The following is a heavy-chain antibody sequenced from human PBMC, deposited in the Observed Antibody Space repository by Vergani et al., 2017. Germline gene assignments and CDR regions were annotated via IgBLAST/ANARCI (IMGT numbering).Heavy chain of an antibody. Sequence: QVQLVQSGAEVKTPGSSVKVSCKASGGTFSRYAISWVRQAPGQGLAWMGRIIPMFGIANYAQKFQGRLTITADKSTSTAYMELTSLRSEDTAVFYCAREGWFGGILGFFDIWGQGTMVTVSS. CDR2: IIPMFGIA. D-gene: IGHD3-10*01. V-gene: IGHV1-69*04. CDR1: GGTFSRYA. CDR3: AREGWFGGILGFFDI. J-gene: IGHJ3*02.